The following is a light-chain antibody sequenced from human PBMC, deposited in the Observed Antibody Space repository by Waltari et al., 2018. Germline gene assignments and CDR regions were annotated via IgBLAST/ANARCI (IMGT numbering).Light chain of an antibody. CDR3: MQALQTPRT. Sequence: DIVLTQSPVSLPVTPGEPASISCRSSQSLLHSNTHNYLDWYGQKPGQSPQLLIYLGSNRASGVPDRFSGRGSGTYFTLKISRVETEDVGVYYCMQALQTPRTFGQGTKVEI. J-gene: IGKJ1*01. V-gene: IGKV2-28*01. CDR1: QSLLHSNTHNY. CDR2: LGS.